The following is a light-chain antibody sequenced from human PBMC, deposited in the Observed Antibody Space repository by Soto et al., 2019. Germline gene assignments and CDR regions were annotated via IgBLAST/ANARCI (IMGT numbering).Light chain of an antibody. CDR1: QSVSDN. Sequence: EIIMTQSPATLSVSPGERVTLSCRASQSVSDNVAWYQQRPGQSPRLLMHSASARAAGLPARFSGSGSGTEFSLSIHSLQSEDFAVYYCQQYNDWPRTFGQGTKVDIK. CDR2: SAS. J-gene: IGKJ1*01. CDR3: QQYNDWPRT. V-gene: IGKV3-15*01.